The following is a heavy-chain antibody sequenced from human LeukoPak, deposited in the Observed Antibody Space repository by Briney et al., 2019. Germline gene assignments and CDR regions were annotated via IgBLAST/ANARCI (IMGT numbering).Heavy chain of an antibody. CDR2: IIPIFGTA. CDR3: ARDLCSSTSCYTPNWFDP. V-gene: IGHV1-69*13. J-gene: IGHJ5*02. D-gene: IGHD2-2*02. Sequence: GASVKVSCKASGYTFTSYGISWVRQAPGQGLEWMGGIIPIFGTANYAQKFQGRVTITADESTSTAYMELSSLRSEDTAVYYCARDLCSSTSCYTPNWFDPWGQGTLVTVSS. CDR1: GYTFTSYG.